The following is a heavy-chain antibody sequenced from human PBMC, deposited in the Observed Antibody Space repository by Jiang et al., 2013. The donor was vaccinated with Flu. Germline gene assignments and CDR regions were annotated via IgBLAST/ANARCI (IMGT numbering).Heavy chain of an antibody. CDR3: ARDAMASGPYSFDS. Sequence: SGAEVKKPGASVKVSCKASGYTFSSNSLHWVRQAPGQGLEWMGTIYPGTGVTVYAHKLQDRVTMTRDTSTSTVYTELSSLTSEDTAVYYCARDAMASGPYSFDSWGQGTLVTVSS. CDR2: IYPGTGVT. J-gene: IGHJ4*02. V-gene: IGHV1-46*01. D-gene: IGHD2-15*01. CDR1: GYTFSSNS.